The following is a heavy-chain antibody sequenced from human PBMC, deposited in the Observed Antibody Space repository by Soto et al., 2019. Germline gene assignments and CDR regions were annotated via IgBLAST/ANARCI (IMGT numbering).Heavy chain of an antibody. D-gene: IGHD4-17*01. CDR1: GGSISGGVYY. V-gene: IGHV4-30-4*01. CDR3: ASDIIPLTTDCYFDL. Sequence: QVQLQESGPGLVKPSQTLSLTCTVSGGSISGGVYYWSWIRQPPGKGLEWIGYIFDSGSTYYNPSRKIRVTISVATTKNQFTMRRSYVTAADTAVYYCASDIIPLTTDCYFDLWGRGTLVTVSS. J-gene: IGHJ2*01. CDR2: IFDSGST.